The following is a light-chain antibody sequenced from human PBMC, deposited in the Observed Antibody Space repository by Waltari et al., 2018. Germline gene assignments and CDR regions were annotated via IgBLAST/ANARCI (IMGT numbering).Light chain of an antibody. CDR2: EVS. CDR1: SSDVGAYIY. Sequence: QSALTQPASVSGSPGQSITISCTGTSSDVGAYIYVSWYQQPPGKAPKRLIFEVSTRPSGVSNRFSGSKSGNTDSLTISGLQAEDEADYYCSSYTGSSTVVFGGGTKVTVL. J-gene: IGLJ2*01. V-gene: IGLV2-14*01. CDR3: SSYTGSSTVV.